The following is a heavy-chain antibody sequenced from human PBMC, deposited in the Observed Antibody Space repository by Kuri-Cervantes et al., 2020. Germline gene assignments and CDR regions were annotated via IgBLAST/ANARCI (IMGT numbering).Heavy chain of an antibody. J-gene: IGHJ3*02. CDR2: IKQDGSEK. V-gene: IGHV3-7*01. D-gene: IGHD3-3*01. Sequence: GGSLRLSCAASGFTFSSYWMSWVRQAPGKGLEWVANIKQDGSEKYYVDSVKGRFTISRDNAKNSLYLQMNSLRAEDTAVYYCASFGVSSETGPHDAFDIWGQGTMVTGSS. CDR1: GFTFSSYW. CDR3: ASFGVSSETGPHDAFDI.